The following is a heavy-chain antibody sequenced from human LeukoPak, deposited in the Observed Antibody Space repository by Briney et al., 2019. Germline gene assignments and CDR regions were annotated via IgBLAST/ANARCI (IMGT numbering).Heavy chain of an antibody. D-gene: IGHD3-10*01. Sequence: SETLSLTCAVYGGSFSGYYWRWIRQPPGKGLEWIGEINHSGSTNYNPSLKSRVTISVDTSKNQFSLKLSSVTAADTAVYYCARRKYYYGSGSYYKWRYLDYWGQGTLVTVSS. CDR2: INHSGST. CDR1: GGSFSGYY. J-gene: IGHJ4*02. CDR3: ARRKYYYGSGSYYKWRYLDY. V-gene: IGHV4-34*01.